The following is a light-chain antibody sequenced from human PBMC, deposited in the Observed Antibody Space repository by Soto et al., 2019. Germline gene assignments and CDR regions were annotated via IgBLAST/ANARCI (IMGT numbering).Light chain of an antibody. Sequence: DIQMTQSPSSLSASVEDRVTITCRASQSISSYLNWYQQKPGKAPKLLIYEASSLQSGVPPRFSGTGSGTDFTLTISSLQPEDFATYYCQQSYNTLAWTFGQGTKVDIK. V-gene: IGKV1-39*01. CDR3: QQSYNTLAWT. J-gene: IGKJ1*01. CDR1: QSISSY. CDR2: EAS.